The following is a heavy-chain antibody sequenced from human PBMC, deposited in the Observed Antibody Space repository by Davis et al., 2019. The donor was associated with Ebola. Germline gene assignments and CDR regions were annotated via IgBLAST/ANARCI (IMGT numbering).Heavy chain of an antibody. D-gene: IGHD6-19*01. CDR2: IYSGGST. CDR1: GFTVSSNY. V-gene: IGHV3-53*04. CDR3: ARQWLMPLGAFDI. Sequence: GESLKISCAASGFTVSSNYMSWVRQAPGKGLEWVSVIYSGGSTYYADSVKGRFTISRHNSKNTLYLQMNSLRAEDTAVYYCARQWLMPLGAFDIWGQGTMVTVSS. J-gene: IGHJ3*02.